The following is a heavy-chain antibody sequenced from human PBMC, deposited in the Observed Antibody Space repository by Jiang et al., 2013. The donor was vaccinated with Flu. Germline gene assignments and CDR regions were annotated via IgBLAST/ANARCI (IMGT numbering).Heavy chain of an antibody. CDR1: GFTFSTYA. CDR3: ASDVHGDEGTWFEY. Sequence: QLLESGGGLVHPGGSLRLSCAASGFTFSTYAMSWVRQAPGKGLDWVAAISPSGDNRYYADDVRGRFAIYRDNAEKTLYLQMHSLRAEDTAMYYCASDVHGDEGTWFEYWGQGSLVTVSS. D-gene: IGHD4-17*01. J-gene: IGHJ4*02. CDR2: ISPSGDNR. V-gene: IGHV3-23*01.